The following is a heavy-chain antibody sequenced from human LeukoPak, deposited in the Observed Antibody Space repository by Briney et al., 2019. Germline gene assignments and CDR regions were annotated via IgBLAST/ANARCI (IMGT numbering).Heavy chain of an antibody. D-gene: IGHD5-18*01. CDR3: ARDLAYSRLDY. CDR2: INPEGSEK. CDR1: GLTSSSSW. V-gene: IGHV3-7*01. J-gene: IGHJ4*02. Sequence: GGSLRLSCAVSGLTSSSSWMDWVRQAPGKGLEWVASINPEGSEKYSADSVKGRLTISRDNAKNSLYLQMDSLRVEDTAFYYCARDLAYSRLDYWGQGMLVTVSS.